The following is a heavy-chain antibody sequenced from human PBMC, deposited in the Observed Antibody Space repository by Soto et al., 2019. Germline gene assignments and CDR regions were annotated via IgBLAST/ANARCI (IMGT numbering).Heavy chain of an antibody. CDR3: AREREVVVPDATTNGKRSYYFDY. D-gene: IGHD2-2*01. J-gene: IGHJ4*02. Sequence: SETLSLTCTVSGGSISSGDYYWSWIRQPPGKGLEWIGYIYYSGSTNYNPSLKSRVTISVDTSKNQFSLKLSSVTAADTAVYYCAREREVVVPDATTNGKRSYYFDYWGQGTLVTVSS. CDR2: IYYSGST. CDR1: GGSISSGDYY. V-gene: IGHV4-61*08.